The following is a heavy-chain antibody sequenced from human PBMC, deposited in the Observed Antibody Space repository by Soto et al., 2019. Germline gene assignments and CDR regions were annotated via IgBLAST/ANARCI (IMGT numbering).Heavy chain of an antibody. J-gene: IGHJ4*02. CDR3: ARSPGYSYGDY. V-gene: IGHV1-18*01. CDR2: ISAYNGNT. Sequence: APAEASSKASGYTFTNIGISWARQAPGQGLEWMGWISAYNGNTNYAQKVQGRVTMTTDTSTSTAYMEVRSLRFEVTAVYYCARSPGYSYGDYWGQGTLVTVSS. CDR1: GYTFTNIG. D-gene: IGHD5-18*01.